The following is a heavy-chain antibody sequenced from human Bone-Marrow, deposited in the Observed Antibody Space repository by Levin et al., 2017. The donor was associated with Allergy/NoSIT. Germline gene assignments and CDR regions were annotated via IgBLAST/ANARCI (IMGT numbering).Heavy chain of an antibody. V-gene: IGHV3-23*01. Sequence: SCAASGFTFTNYAMTWLRQAPGKGLEWVSSIIENGADTFYADSVRGRFTISRDNSKNTLYLHMYSLSSEDTAVYYCAKDYFPYRDWFFSWGQGTLVTVSS. CDR3: AKDYFPYRDWFFS. CDR2: IIENGADT. CDR1: GFTFTNYA. D-gene: IGHD3-9*01. J-gene: IGHJ5*01.